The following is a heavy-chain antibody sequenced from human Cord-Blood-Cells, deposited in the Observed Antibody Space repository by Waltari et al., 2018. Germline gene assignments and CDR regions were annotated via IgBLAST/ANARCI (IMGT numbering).Heavy chain of an antibody. D-gene: IGHD1-1*01. V-gene: IGHV1-46*01. CDR1: GYTFPSYY. CDR2: INPSGGST. CDR3: ARDRVVQLERRNNWFDP. J-gene: IGHJ5*02. Sequence: QVQLVQSGAEVKKPGASVTVSCKASGYTFPSYYIHWVRQPPGQGLEWMGIINPSGGSTSYAQKFQGRVTMTRDTSTSTVYMELSSLRSEDTAVYYCARDRVVQLERRNNWFDPWGQGTLVTVSS.